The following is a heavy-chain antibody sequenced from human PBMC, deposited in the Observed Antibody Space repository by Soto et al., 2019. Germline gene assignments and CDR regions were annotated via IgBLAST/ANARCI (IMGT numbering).Heavy chain of an antibody. Sequence: ASLNFSCKTSGYTLTGYDMHWVPRAPGQGLGWLGIINPSGGNTKYAQNFQGRVTMTSDTSTSTVYMELSSLRSEDTAVYYCTVVTASDASDIWGQGTMVTVSS. CDR3: TVVTASDASDI. D-gene: IGHD2-2*01. V-gene: IGHV1-46*01. CDR2: INPSGGNT. J-gene: IGHJ3*02. CDR1: GYTLTGYD.